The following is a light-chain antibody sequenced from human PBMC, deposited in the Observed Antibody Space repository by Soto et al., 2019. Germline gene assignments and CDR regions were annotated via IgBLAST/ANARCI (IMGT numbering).Light chain of an antibody. J-gene: IGKJ1*01. V-gene: IGKV1-5*03. Sequence: DIQMTQSPSTLSASVGDRVTITCRASQSISTWLAWYQQKPGKAPKLLIYKASSLESGVPSRFSGSGSGTEFTLTITSLQPDDFATYYCQEYGSYYRTFGQGTKVDNK. CDR2: KAS. CDR1: QSISTW. CDR3: QEYGSYYRT.